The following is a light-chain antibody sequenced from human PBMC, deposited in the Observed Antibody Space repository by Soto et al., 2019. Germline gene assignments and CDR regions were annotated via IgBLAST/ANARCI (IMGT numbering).Light chain of an antibody. V-gene: IGKV1-39*01. Sequence: DIQMTQSPSSLSASVGDRVTITCRASQSISSYLHWYQQKPGKAPKLLIYAASSLQSGVPSRFSGNGSGTDFTLTISSLQPEDFATYYCQQSYSTLWTFGQGTKVDIK. CDR1: QSISSY. CDR3: QQSYSTLWT. CDR2: AAS. J-gene: IGKJ1*01.